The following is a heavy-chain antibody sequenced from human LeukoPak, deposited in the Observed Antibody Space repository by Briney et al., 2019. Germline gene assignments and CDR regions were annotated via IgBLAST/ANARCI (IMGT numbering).Heavy chain of an antibody. CDR3: ARERYCSGGSCYPRAFDY. D-gene: IGHD2-15*01. J-gene: IGHJ4*02. V-gene: IGHV1-18*01. Sequence: ASVKVSCKASGYTFTSYGISWVRQAPGQGLEWMGWISAYNGNTNYAQKFQGRVTITADESTSTAYMELSSLRSEDTAVYYCARERYCSGGSCYPRAFDYWGQGTLVTVSS. CDR2: ISAYNGNT. CDR1: GYTFTSYG.